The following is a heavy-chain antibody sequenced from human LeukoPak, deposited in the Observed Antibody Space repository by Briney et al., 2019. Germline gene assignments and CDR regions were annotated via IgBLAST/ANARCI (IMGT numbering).Heavy chain of an antibody. J-gene: IGHJ5*02. CDR3: VRQMIRFWFDP. CDR2: ISPDGSQK. V-gene: IGHV3-7*01. CDR1: GFTFSLYW. Sequence: GGSLRLSCAASGFTFSLYWMTWVRQSPGKGLEWVADISPDGSQKYSVDSVKGRFTISRDNAKNSLFLQMNSLRAEDTAVYYCVRQMIRFWFDPWGQGTQVTVSS. D-gene: IGHD3-16*01.